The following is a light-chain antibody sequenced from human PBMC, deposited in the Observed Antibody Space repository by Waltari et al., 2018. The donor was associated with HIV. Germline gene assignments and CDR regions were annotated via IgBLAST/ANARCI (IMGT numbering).Light chain of an antibody. J-gene: IGLJ1*01. CDR1: SSNIGSNY. V-gene: IGLV1-47*01. CDR2: RNN. CDR3: AVWGDSLNSYV. Sequence: QSVLTQPPSASGTPGQRVTISCSGSSSNIGSNYVYWYQQLPGTAPKLLIYRNNQRPSGVPDRFSGSKSGTSASLAIIGLRSEDEADYYCAVWGDSLNSYVFGTGTEVTVL.